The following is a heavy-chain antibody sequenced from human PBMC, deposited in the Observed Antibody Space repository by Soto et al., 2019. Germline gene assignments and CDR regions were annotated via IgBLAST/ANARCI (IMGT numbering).Heavy chain of an antibody. CDR2: ISWDGGST. CDR1: GFTFDDYA. Sequence: EVQLVESGGVVVQPGGSLRLSCAASGFTFDDYAMHWVRQAPGKGLEWVSLISWDGGSTIYYADSVKGRFTISRDNAKNSLYLQMNSLRAEDTAVYYCAREGYSSSWYYFDYWGQGTLVTVSS. J-gene: IGHJ4*02. D-gene: IGHD6-13*01. CDR3: AREGYSSSWYYFDY. V-gene: IGHV3-43D*03.